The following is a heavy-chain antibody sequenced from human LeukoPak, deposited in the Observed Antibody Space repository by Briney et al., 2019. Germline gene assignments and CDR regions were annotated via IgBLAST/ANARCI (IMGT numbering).Heavy chain of an antibody. CDR2: INHSGST. D-gene: IGHD3-10*01. J-gene: IGHJ5*02. V-gene: IGHV4-34*01. CDR1: GGSFSGYY. CDR3: ARAPLRYYGSGSYYKKGHWFDP. Sequence: PSETLSLTCADYGGSFSGYYWSWIRQPPRKGLEWIGEINHSGSTNYNPSLKSRVTISVDTSKNQFSLKLSSVTAADTAVYYCARAPLRYYGSGSYYKKGHWFDPWGQGTLVTVSS.